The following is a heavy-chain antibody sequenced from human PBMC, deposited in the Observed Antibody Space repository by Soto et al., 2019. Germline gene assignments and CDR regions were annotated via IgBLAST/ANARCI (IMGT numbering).Heavy chain of an antibody. CDR1: GYIFINYY. CDR3: AMDLAAADS. D-gene: IGHD6-13*01. CDR2: INPNGGST. J-gene: IGHJ4*02. Sequence: QVHLVQSGAEVKKPGASVKVSCKASGYIFINYYIHWVRQAPGQGLEWIGIINPNGGSTNYAQKLRGRVTMARDTSTGTVYLDLISLRSDDTSVYYCAMDLAAADSGGQGTLVTVSS. V-gene: IGHV1-46*01.